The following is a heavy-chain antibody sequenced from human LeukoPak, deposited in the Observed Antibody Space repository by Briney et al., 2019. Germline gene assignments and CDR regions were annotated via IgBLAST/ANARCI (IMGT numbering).Heavy chain of an antibody. CDR1: GYTFTSYY. CDR2: INPSGGST. CDR3: AKDRWSRLDCSSTSCSPSGSDY. Sequence: ASVNVSCKASGYTFTSYYIHWVRQAPGQGLEWMGIINPSGGSTSNAQKFQGRVSMTRDTSTRTVYMELSSLRSEDTAVYYCAKDRWSRLDCSSTSCSPSGSDYWGQGTLVTVSS. J-gene: IGHJ4*02. D-gene: IGHD2-2*01. V-gene: IGHV1-46*01.